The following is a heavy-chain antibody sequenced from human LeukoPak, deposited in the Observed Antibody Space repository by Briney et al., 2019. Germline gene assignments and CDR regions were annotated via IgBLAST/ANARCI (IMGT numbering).Heavy chain of an antibody. V-gene: IGHV4-59*01. CDR1: GGSISSYY. D-gene: IGHD2-2*01. Sequence: SETLSLTCTVSGGSISSYYWSWIRQPPGKGLEWIGYIYYSGSTNYNPSLKSRVTISVDTSKNQFSLKLSSVTAADTAVYYCARDSPYCSSTSCYESSYYYYGMDVWGHGTTVTVSS. CDR2: IYYSGST. CDR3: ARDSPYCSSTSCYESSYYYYGMDV. J-gene: IGHJ6*02.